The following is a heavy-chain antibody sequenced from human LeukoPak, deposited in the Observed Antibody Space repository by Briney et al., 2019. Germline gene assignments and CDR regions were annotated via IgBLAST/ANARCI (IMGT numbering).Heavy chain of an antibody. D-gene: IGHD3-3*01. J-gene: IGHJ3*02. V-gene: IGHV3-7*01. CDR3: AGDRAQYYEDSFDI. CDR2: MKPDGSAV. Sequence: GGSLRLSCAASGLTFNIYWMSWIRQAPGKGLEWVANMKPDGSAVYYLDSVKGRFTISRDNAQNSVFLQMNTLRVEDTAVYYCAGDRAQYYEDSFDIWGQGTMVTVSS. CDR1: GLTFNIYW.